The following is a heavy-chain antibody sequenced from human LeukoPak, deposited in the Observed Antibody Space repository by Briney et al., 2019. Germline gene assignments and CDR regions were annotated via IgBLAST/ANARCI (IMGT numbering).Heavy chain of an antibody. D-gene: IGHD6-13*01. CDR1: GFPFSSYS. CDR2: IKPDGTTK. J-gene: IGHJ4*02. CDR3: AKGGRSSSSWPACGY. V-gene: IGHV3-7*03. Sequence: GGSLRLSCAASGFPFSSYSMTWVRQAPGKGLEWVANIKPDGTTKFYVDSVKGRFTISRDNSKNTLYLQMNSLRAEDTAVYYCAKGGRSSSSWPACGYWGQGTLVTVSS.